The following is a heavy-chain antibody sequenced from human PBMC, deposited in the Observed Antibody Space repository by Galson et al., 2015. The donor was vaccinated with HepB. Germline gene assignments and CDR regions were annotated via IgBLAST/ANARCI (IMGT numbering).Heavy chain of an antibody. Sequence: SLRLSCAASGFTFSSYAMSWVRQAPGKGLEWVSAISGSGGSTYYADSVKGRFTISRDNSKNTLYLQMNSLRAEDTAVYYCAKNYGVSPAFDIWGQGTMVTVSS. CDR3: AKNYGVSPAFDI. CDR2: ISGSGGST. V-gene: IGHV3-23*01. CDR1: GFTFSSYA. D-gene: IGHD4-17*01. J-gene: IGHJ3*02.